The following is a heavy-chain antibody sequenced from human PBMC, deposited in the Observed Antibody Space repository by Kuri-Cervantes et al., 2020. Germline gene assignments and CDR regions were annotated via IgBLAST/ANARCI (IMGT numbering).Heavy chain of an antibody. J-gene: IGHJ3*02. Sequence: GSLRLSCTVSGGSITNFYWSWIRQPPGKGLEWIGYIYYSGSTNYNPSLKSRVTISVDTSKNQFSLKLSSVTAADTAVYYCARDSLSCAFDIWGQGTMVTVSS. CDR2: IYYSGST. CDR1: GGSITNFY. V-gene: IGHV4-59*01. CDR3: ARDSLSCAFDI.